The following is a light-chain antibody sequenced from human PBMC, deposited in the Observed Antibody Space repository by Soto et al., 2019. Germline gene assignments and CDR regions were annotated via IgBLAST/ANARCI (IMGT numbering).Light chain of an antibody. J-gene: IGKJ4*01. Sequence: IQLTQSPSSLSASVGDRVTITCRASQGISSYLAWYQQKPGRAPKLLIYKASSLESGVPSRFSGSGSGTEFTLTISSLQPDDFATYYCQQYNSYGTFGGGTKVDTK. CDR3: QQYNSYGT. CDR2: KAS. V-gene: IGKV1-5*03. CDR1: QGISSY.